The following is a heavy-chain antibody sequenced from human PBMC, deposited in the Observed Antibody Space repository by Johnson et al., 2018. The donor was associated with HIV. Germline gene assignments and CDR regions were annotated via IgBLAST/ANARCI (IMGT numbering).Heavy chain of an antibody. Sequence: VQLVESGGGLVQPGGSLRLSCAASGFTFSSYWMSWVRQAPGKGLEWVANIKQDGSEKYYVDSVKGRFTISRDNAKNSLYLQMNSLRVEDTAVYYCAREGGNWGRPDAFDLWCQGTMFTVSS. D-gene: IGHD7-27*01. V-gene: IGHV3-7*01. CDR1: GFTFSSYW. CDR2: IKQDGSEK. CDR3: AREGGNWGRPDAFDL. J-gene: IGHJ3*01.